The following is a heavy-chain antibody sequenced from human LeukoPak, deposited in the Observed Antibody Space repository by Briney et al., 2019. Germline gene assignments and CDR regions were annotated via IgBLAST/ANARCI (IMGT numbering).Heavy chain of an antibody. J-gene: IGHJ4*02. CDR1: GGSTSSYY. CDR3: ARHPPGDYGIDY. D-gene: IGHD4-17*01. V-gene: IGHV4-59*08. CDR2: IYYSGST. Sequence: SETLSLTCAVSGGSTSSYYWSWIRQPPGKGLEWIGYIYYSGSTNYNPSLKSRVTISVDTSKNQFSLKLSSVTAADTAVYYCARHPPGDYGIDYWGQGTLVTVSS.